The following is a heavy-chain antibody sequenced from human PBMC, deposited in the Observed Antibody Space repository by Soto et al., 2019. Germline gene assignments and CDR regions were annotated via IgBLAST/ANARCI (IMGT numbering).Heavy chain of an antibody. D-gene: IGHD2-15*01. CDR1: GFSFSYYA. Sequence: QVQLVESGGGVVQPGRSLRLSCAASGFSFSYYAMHWVRQAPGKGLEWVAVIAYDASKKYYADSVKGRFTISRDNSKNTLYLQMTSLRDEDTAVYYCASPYCSGGSCYLTEYFQHWGQGTLVTVSS. J-gene: IGHJ1*01. CDR3: ASPYCSGGSCYLTEYFQH. V-gene: IGHV3-30*03. CDR2: IAYDASKK.